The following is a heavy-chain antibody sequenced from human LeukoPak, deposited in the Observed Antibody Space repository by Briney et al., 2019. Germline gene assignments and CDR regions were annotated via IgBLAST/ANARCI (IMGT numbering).Heavy chain of an antibody. J-gene: IGHJ5*02. V-gene: IGHV4-34*01. CDR2: INHSGST. CDR3: TREVRSAWASFDP. Sequence: SETLSLTCAVYGGSFSGYYWSWIRQPPGKGLEWIGEINHSGSTNYNPSLKSRVTISVDTSKNQFSLKLTSVTAADTAVYYCTREVRSAWASFDPWGRGTLVIVSS. D-gene: IGHD1-26*01. CDR1: GGSFSGYY.